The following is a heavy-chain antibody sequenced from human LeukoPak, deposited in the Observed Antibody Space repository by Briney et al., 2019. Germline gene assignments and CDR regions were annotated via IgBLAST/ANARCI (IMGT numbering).Heavy chain of an antibody. J-gene: IGHJ4*02. D-gene: IGHD2-2*01. CDR2: IGDIGGT. CDR3: AKLVPSGTSRNFDY. CDR1: GFTFSSYA. V-gene: IGHV3-23*01. Sequence: PGGSLRLSCAASGFTFSSYAMNWVRQAPGKGLEWVSAIGDIGGTFYADSVKGRFTISRDNSKNTVYLQMNSLGAEDMAVYYCAKLVPSGTSRNFDYWGQGTLVTVSS.